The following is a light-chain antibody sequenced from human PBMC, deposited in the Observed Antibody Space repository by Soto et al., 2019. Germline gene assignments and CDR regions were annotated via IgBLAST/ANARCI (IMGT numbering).Light chain of an antibody. CDR2: EGR. Sequence: QSALPQPASVSGSPGQSITISCTGTSSDVGSYNLVSWYQQHPGKAPKLMIYEGRKRPSGVSNRFSGSKSGNTASLTISGLQAEDEADYYCCSYAGSSTNVVGTGTKVTVL. CDR3: CSYAGSSTNV. J-gene: IGLJ1*01. V-gene: IGLV2-23*01. CDR1: SSDVGSYNL.